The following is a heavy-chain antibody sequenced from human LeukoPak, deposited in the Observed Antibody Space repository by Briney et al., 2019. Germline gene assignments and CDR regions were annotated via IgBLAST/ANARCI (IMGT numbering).Heavy chain of an antibody. V-gene: IGHV3-11*04. CDR1: GFTFSDYY. D-gene: IGHD3-9*01. CDR3: ARSGKIYFDWLLDY. Sequence: GGSLRLSCAASGFTFSDYYMSWIRQVPGKGLEWVSYICRSGTTIHYVDSVKGRFTISWDNAKKSLYLQMNSLRAEDTAVYYCARSGKIYFDWLLDYWGQGTLVTVSS. J-gene: IGHJ4*02. CDR2: ICRSGTTI.